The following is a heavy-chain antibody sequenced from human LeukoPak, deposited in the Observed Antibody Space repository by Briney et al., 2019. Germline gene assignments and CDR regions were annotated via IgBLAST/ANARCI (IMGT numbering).Heavy chain of an antibody. V-gene: IGHV3-23*01. CDR2: ISGSGGST. CDR1: GFTFSSYG. D-gene: IGHD5-12*01. CDR3: AKDAYSGYDSIDY. Sequence: HPGGSLRLSCAASGFTFSSYGMSWVRQAPGKGLEWVSAISGSGGSTYYADSVKGRFTISRDNSKNTLYLQMNSLRAEDTAVYYCAKDAYSGYDSIDYWGQGTLVTVSS. J-gene: IGHJ4*02.